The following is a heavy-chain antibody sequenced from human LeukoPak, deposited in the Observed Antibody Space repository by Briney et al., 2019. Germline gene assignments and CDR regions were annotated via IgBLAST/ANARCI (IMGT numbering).Heavy chain of an antibody. CDR3: ARENFSSSWWLKAFDI. Sequence: SETLSLTCTVSGGSISSYYWSWIRQPPGKGLEWIGYIYYSGSTNYNPSLKSRVTISVDTSKNQFSLKLSSVTAADTAVYYCARENFSSSWWLKAFDIWGQGTMVTVSS. CDR2: IYYSGST. D-gene: IGHD6-13*01. J-gene: IGHJ3*02. CDR1: GGSISSYY. V-gene: IGHV4-59*01.